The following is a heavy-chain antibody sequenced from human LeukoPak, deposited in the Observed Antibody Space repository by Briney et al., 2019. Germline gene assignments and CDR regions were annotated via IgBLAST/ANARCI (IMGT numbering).Heavy chain of an antibody. D-gene: IGHD2-8*01. J-gene: IGHJ5*02. Sequence: SVKVSRKACVGTFRSYAISWVRQAPGQGLEWMGRIIPIFCTANGGKKFQGRATITTDESTSTAYMELSSLRSEDTAVYYCARDGPYCTNGVCHWGLRWFDPWGQGTLVTVSS. CDR1: VGTFRSYA. CDR2: IIPIFCTA. CDR3: ARDGPYCTNGVCHWGLRWFDP. V-gene: IGHV1-69*05.